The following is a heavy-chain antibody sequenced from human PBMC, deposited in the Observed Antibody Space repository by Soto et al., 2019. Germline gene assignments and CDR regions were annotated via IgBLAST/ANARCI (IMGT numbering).Heavy chain of an antibody. D-gene: IGHD3-9*01. V-gene: IGHV1-18*01. CDR3: ARVLRYFDWDTYYFDY. CDR1: GYTFTSYG. Sequence: ASVKVSCKASGYTFTSYGISWVRQAPGQGLEWMGWISAYNGNTNYAQKLQGRVTMTTDTSTSTAYMELRSLRSDDTAVYYCARVLRYFDWDTYYFDYWGQGTLVTSPQ. CDR2: ISAYNGNT. J-gene: IGHJ4*02.